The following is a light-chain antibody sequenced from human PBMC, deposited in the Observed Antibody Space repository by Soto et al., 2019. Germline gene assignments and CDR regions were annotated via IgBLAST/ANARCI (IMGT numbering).Light chain of an antibody. V-gene: IGLV2-14*01. CDR2: EVS. CDR1: NSDIGAYVF. J-gene: IGLJ2*01. Sequence: QSVLTQPASVSGSPGQSITISCTGTNSDIGAYVFVSWYQQHPGKAPKLIIYEVSKRPSGVSNRFSGSKSGYTASLTISGLQAEDECHYYCSAFTTDSTVIFGGGTQLTVL. CDR3: SAFTTDSTVI.